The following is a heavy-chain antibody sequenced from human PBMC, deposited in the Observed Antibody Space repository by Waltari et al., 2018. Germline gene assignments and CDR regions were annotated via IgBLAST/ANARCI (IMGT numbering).Heavy chain of an antibody. CDR2: IYYSGST. CDR3: ARDQGSSWYFGYFDL. CDR1: GGSISSHY. D-gene: IGHD6-13*01. Sequence: QVQLQESGPGLVKPSETLSLTCTVSGGSISSHYWSWIRQPPGKGLEWIGYIYYSGSTNYNPSLKSRVTISVDTSKNQFSLKLSSVTAADTAVYYCARDQGSSWYFGYFDLWGRGTLVTVSS. V-gene: IGHV4-59*11. J-gene: IGHJ2*01.